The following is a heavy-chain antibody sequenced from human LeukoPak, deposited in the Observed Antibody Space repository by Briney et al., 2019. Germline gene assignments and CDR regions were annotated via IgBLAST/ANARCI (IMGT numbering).Heavy chain of an antibody. D-gene: IGHD2-15*01. Sequence: GGSLRLSCAASGFTFSSYEMNWVRQAPGKGLEWVSSVSGSGGSTYYGDAVKGRFTISRDNSKNTLYLQMNSLRAEDTAVYYCAKQGSGCSGGSCYFLRGEYYYMDVWGEGTTVTISS. CDR2: VSGSGGST. CDR1: GFTFSSYE. V-gene: IGHV3-23*01. J-gene: IGHJ6*03. CDR3: AKQGSGCSGGSCYFLRGEYYYMDV.